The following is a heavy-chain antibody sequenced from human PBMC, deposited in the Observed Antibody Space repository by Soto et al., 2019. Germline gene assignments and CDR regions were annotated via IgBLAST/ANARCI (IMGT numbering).Heavy chain of an antibody. CDR2: INPSGGST. V-gene: IGHV1-46*01. D-gene: IGHD3-10*01. CDR1: GYTFTSYY. CDR3: ASSGRTYYYGSGSYFHYYYGMDV. Sequence: AASVKVSCKASGYTFTSYYMHWVRHAPGQGLKWMGIINPSGGSTSYAQKFQGRVTMTRDTSTSTVYMELSSLRSEDTAVYYCASSGRTYYYGSGSYFHYYYGMDVWGQGTTVTVSS. J-gene: IGHJ6*02.